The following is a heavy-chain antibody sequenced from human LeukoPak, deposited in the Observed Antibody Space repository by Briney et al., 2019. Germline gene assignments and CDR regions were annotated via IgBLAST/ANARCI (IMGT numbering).Heavy chain of an antibody. CDR2: INPNTGGT. V-gene: IGHV1-2*02. Sequence: ASVKVSCKDSGYTFTGYYMHWVRQAPGQGLEWMGWINPNTGGTNYAQRFQGRVTMTRDTSISTAYMDLSSLRSDDTALYYCARDSSSRPFDYWGQGTLVTVSS. D-gene: IGHD6-13*01. J-gene: IGHJ4*02. CDR3: ARDSSSRPFDY. CDR1: GYTFTGYY.